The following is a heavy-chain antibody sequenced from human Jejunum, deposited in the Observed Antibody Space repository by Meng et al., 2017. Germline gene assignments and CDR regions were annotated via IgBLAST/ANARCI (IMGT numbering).Heavy chain of an antibody. CDR3: CYYDAGPYYKGTS. J-gene: IGHJ5*02. D-gene: IGHD3-10*01. CDR2: IKSKAAGGTT. Sequence: EIQLVESGGGLVKPGGSLRLSCAASGFTLSNAWMTWVRQAPGKGLGWVGRIKSKAAGGTTDYAAPVKGRFTISRDNSENTLYLQMNSLRAEDTAVYFCCYYDAGPYYKGTSWGQGTLVTVSS. V-gene: IGHV3-15*01. CDR1: GFTLSNAW.